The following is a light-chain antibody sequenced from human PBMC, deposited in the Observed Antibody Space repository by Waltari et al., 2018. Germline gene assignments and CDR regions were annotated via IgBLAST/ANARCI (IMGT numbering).Light chain of an antibody. J-gene: IGLJ2*01. CDR2: GKN. V-gene: IGLV3-19*01. Sequence: SSELTQDPAVSVALGPTVRITCQGASLRTYYVSWFPQKPGQAPALVIYGKNNRPSGIPDRFSASSSGSTASLTIIGAQAEDEADYYCHSRDSSGNVLIGGGTKLTVV. CDR1: SLRTYY. CDR3: HSRDSSGNVL.